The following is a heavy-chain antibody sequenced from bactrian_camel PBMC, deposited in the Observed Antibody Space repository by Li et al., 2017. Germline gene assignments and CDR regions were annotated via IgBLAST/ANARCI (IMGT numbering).Heavy chain of an antibody. V-gene: IGHV3S55*01. CDR3: AADLGSWCFDLQERDFNY. J-gene: IGHJ6*01. CDR2: IDIDDST. Sequence: HVQLVESGGGDAQAGGSLRLSCSTTLRSDATYCLGWHRRAPGKELEAVASIDIDDSTIYADDVKGRFTISRDIASKRLYLQMNRLNSDDTAMYYCAADLGSWCFDLQERDFNYWGQGTQVTVS. CDR1: LRSDATYC. D-gene: IGHD6*01.